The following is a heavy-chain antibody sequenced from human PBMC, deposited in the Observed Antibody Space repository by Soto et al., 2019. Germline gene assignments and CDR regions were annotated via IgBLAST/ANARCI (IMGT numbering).Heavy chain of an antibody. J-gene: IGHJ4*02. CDR2: IMPIIGTA. Sequence: QVQLVQSGAEVKKPGSSVKVSCKASGGTFSSHVFNWVRQAPGQGLEWIGGIMPIIGTANYAQKFQGRVTITAVESTSKAYMELSSLRSEDTAVYYCARDLEFRDGNISHLDYWGQGTLVTVSS. V-gene: IGHV1-69*01. CDR3: ARDLEFRDGNISHLDY. CDR1: GGTFSSHV. D-gene: IGHD3-10*01.